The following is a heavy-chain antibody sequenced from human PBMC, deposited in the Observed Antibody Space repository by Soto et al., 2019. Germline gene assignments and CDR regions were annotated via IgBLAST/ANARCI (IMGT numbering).Heavy chain of an antibody. D-gene: IGHD3-9*01. Sequence: GASVKVSCKASVYTFTSYYMHWVRQAPGQGLEWMGIINPSGGSTSYAQKFQGRVTMTRDTSTSTVYMELSSLRSEDTAVYYCARGADILTGYQDLNFDYWGQGTLVTVSS. V-gene: IGHV1-46*01. J-gene: IGHJ4*02. CDR2: INPSGGST. CDR3: ARGADILTGYQDLNFDY. CDR1: VYTFTSYY.